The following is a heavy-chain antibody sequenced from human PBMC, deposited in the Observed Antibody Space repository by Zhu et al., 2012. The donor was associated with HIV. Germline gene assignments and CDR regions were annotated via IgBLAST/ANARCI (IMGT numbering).Heavy chain of an antibody. CDR1: IYSISSGYY. J-gene: IGHJ5*02. CDR3: ARAKPGGCDTSGNTQPGWFDP. D-gene: IGHD3-22*01. CDR2: IYHSGST. V-gene: IGHV4-38-2*02. Sequence: QVQLQESGPGLVKPSETLSLTCSVSIYSISSGYYWGWIWQPPGKGLEWIGSIYHSGSTYYNPSLRSRVTISIDTSKNHFSLNLTSVTAADTAVYYCARAKPGGCDTSGNTQPGWFDPWAREPWSPSPQ.